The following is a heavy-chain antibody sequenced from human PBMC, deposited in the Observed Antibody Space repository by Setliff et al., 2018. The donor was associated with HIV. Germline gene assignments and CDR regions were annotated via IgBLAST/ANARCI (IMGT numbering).Heavy chain of an antibody. J-gene: IGHJ4*02. CDR3: VFGLRFSPFDN. CDR2: MYYSGST. CDR1: GGSISGSSYY. D-gene: IGHD5-12*01. Sequence: SETLSLTCIVSGGSISGSSYYWGWIRQSPGKGLEWIGNMYYSGSTYYNPSLKSRVTISVDTSKNHLSLKLTSVTAADTGLYYCVFGLRFSPFDNWGQGTL. V-gene: IGHV4-39*02.